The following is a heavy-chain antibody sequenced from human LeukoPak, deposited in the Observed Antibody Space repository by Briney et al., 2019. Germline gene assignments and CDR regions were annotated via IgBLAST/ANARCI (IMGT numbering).Heavy chain of an antibody. D-gene: IGHD3-10*01. V-gene: IGHV4-34*01. CDR1: GGSFSGYY. Sequence: PSETLSLTCAVYGGSFSGYYWSWIRQPPGKGLEWIGEINHSGSTNYNPSLKSRVTISVDTSKNQFSLKLSSVTAADTAVYYCARVDAPRARAFYYGSGGYYKRDAFDIWGQGTMVTVSS. CDR2: INHSGST. J-gene: IGHJ3*02. CDR3: ARVDAPRARAFYYGSGGYYKRDAFDI.